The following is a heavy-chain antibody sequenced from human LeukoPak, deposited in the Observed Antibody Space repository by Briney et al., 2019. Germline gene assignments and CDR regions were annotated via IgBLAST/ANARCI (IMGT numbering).Heavy chain of an antibody. CDR2: INHSGST. J-gene: IGHJ3*02. CDR3: ARENMSTMIVVVTHAFDI. CDR1: GGSFSGYY. V-gene: IGHV4-34*01. D-gene: IGHD3-22*01. Sequence: SETLSLTCAVYGGSFSGYYWSWIRQPPGKGLDWIGEINHSGSTNYNPSLKSRVTISVDTSKNQFSLKLSSVTAADTAVYYCARENMSTMIVVVTHAFDIWGQGTMVTVSS.